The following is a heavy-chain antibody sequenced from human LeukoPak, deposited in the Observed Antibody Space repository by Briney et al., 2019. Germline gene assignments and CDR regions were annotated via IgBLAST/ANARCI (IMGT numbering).Heavy chain of an antibody. CDR2: INSSSSNTI. J-gene: IGHJ4*02. CDR1: GFTFSSYN. V-gene: IGHV3-48*01. D-gene: IGHD1-26*01. Sequence: PGGSLRLSCAASGFTFSSYNMNWVRQAPGKGLEWLSYINSSSSNTIYYADSVKGRFTISRDNAKNSLYLQMNSLRAEDTAMYYCATESGTYSGTCFDYWGQGTLVTVSS. CDR3: ATESGTYSGTCFDY.